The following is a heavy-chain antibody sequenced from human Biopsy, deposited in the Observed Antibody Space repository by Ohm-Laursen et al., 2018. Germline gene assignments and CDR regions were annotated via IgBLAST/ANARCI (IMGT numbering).Heavy chain of an antibody. V-gene: IGHV4-61*05. D-gene: IGHD3-22*01. Sequence: GTLSLTCTVSGGSISNNNYYWGWIRQPPGKGLEWIGDVYYSGSTNRNPSLKSRVTILVDTSKNQFSLRLNSVTAADTAVYYCARGDYFDSNGYFWFDPWGQGTLVTVSS. CDR2: VYYSGST. CDR3: ARGDYFDSNGYFWFDP. J-gene: IGHJ5*02. CDR1: GGSISNNNYY.